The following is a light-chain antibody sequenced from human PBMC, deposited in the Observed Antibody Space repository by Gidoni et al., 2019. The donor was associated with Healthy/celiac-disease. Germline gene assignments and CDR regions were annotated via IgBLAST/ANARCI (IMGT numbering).Light chain of an antibody. Sequence: EIVLTQSPGTLSLSPGERAILSCRASQSVSSSYLAWYQQKPGKAPRLRSYGASSRATGIPDRFSGSGSGTDFTLTISRLEPEDFAVDYWQQYGSSLPFGGGTKVEIK. CDR2: GAS. J-gene: IGKJ4*01. V-gene: IGKV3-20*01. CDR3: QQYGSSLP. CDR1: QSVSSSY.